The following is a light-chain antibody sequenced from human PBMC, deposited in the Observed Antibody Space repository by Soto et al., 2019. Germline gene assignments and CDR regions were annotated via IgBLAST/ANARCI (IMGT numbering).Light chain of an antibody. CDR2: DVT. J-gene: IGLJ2*01. CDR1: STDIGGFDS. CDR3: SSYTTSSTLV. V-gene: IGLV2-14*01. Sequence: QSALTQPASVSASRGHSITISCTGTSTDIGGFDSVSWYQQHPGKAPKLMIYDVTDRPSGVSNRFSGSKSGDTASLTISGLQAEDEADYYCSSYTTSSTLVFGGGTKLTVL.